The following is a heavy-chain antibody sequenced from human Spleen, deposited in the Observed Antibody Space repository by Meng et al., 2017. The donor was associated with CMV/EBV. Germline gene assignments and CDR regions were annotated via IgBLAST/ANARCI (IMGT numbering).Heavy chain of an antibody. CDR1: SFAGHY. CDR2: INPHSGGT. CDR3: ATTGAYYDFWSGYHSFNS. D-gene: IGHD3-3*01. J-gene: IGHJ4*02. V-gene: IGHV1-2*02. Sequence: SFAGHYVHWVRQATGQGLEWMGWINPHSGGTNFAQKFQGRVTMTRDTSISMVYMELRSLKSDDSAVYYCATTGAYYDFWSGYHSFNSWGQGTLVTVSS.